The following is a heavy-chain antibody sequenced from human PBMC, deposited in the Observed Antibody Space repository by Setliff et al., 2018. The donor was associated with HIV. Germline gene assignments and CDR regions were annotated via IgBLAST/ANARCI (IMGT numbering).Heavy chain of an antibody. CDR2: ISSSSSYI. CDR1: GFTFSSYS. CDR3: ARGRVESFWSDLIPSDY. V-gene: IGHV3-21*04. Sequence: GGSLRLSCAASGFTFSSYSMNWVRQAPGKGLEWVSSISSSSSYIYYADSVKGRFTISRDNAKNSLYLQMNRRRADDTAVYYCARGRVESFWSDLIPSDYWGQGTLVTVSS. D-gene: IGHD3-3*01. J-gene: IGHJ4*02.